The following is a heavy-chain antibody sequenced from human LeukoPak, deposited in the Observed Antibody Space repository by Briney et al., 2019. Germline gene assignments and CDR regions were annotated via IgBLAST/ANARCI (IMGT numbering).Heavy chain of an antibody. CDR2: ISGGGSST. V-gene: IGHV3-23*01. D-gene: IGHD3-3*01. J-gene: IGHJ4*02. CDR1: GFTFSSYA. Sequence: GGSLRLSCAASGFTFSSYAMTWVRQTPGKGLEWVSAISGGGSSTYLADSVKGRFTISRDNSKNTLYLQMNSLRAEDTAVYYCAKDWFLEWLLPSSFFDYWGQGTLVTVSS. CDR3: AKDWFLEWLLPSSFFDY.